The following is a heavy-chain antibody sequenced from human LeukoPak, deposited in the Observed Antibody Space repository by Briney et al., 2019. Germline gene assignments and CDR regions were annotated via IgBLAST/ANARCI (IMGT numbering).Heavy chain of an antibody. CDR1: GYSLSSYW. CDR3: ARLCVATLDS. J-gene: IGHJ4*02. CDR2: IYPGDSDT. Sequence: GGSLKISCKGSGYSLSSYWIVWVRQMPGKGLEWMGIIYPGDSDTRYSPSFQGQVTISADKSISTAYLQWSSLKASDTAMYYCARLCVATLDSWGQGTLVTVSS. D-gene: IGHD5-12*01. V-gene: IGHV5-51*01.